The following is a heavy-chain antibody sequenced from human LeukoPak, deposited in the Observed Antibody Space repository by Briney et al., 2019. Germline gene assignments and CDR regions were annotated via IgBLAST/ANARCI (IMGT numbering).Heavy chain of an antibody. V-gene: IGHV3-33*08. D-gene: IGHD2-15*01. CDR3: ARDTSGYYDY. CDR1: GFTFSSYA. Sequence: GGSLRLSCAASGFTFSSYAMSWVRQAPGKGLDWVGVIWFDGSNRYYADSVKGRFTISRDNSKNTLYLQVNSVRAEDTAVYYCARDTSGYYDYWGQGALVTVSS. CDR2: IWFDGSNR. J-gene: IGHJ4*02.